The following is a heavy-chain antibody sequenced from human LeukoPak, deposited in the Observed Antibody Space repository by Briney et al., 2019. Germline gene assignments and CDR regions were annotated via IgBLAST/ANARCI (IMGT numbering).Heavy chain of an antibody. Sequence: GGSLRLSCAASGFTFSSYGMHWVRQAPGKGLEGVAVIWYDGSNKYYADSVKGRFTISRDNSKNTLYLQMNSLRAEDTAVYYCARDLDPGDYYFDYWGQGTLVTVSS. CDR1: GFTFSSYG. CDR2: IWYDGSNK. CDR3: ARDLDPGDYYFDY. V-gene: IGHV3-33*01. J-gene: IGHJ4*02. D-gene: IGHD3-10*01.